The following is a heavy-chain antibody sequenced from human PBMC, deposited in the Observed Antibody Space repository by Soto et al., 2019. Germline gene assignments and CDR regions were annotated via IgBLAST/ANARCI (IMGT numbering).Heavy chain of an antibody. CDR2: TYYRSKWYN. CDR1: GDSVSSNSAA. CDR3: AKTNGGWLGYCSSTSCYTVAGYYGMDV. J-gene: IGHJ6*02. Sequence: SQTLSLTCAISGDSVSSNSAAWNWIRQSPSRGLEWLGRTYYRSKWYNDYAVSVKSRITINPDTSKNQFPLQLNSVTPEDTAVYYCAKTNGGWLGYCSSTSCYTVAGYYGMDVWGQGTTVTVSS. V-gene: IGHV6-1*01. D-gene: IGHD2-2*02.